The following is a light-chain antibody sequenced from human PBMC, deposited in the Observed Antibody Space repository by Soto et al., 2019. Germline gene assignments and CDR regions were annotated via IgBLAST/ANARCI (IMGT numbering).Light chain of an antibody. CDR3: QQHSNWPLT. CDR2: DAS. J-gene: IGKJ4*01. Sequence: EIVLTQSPATLSLSPGERATLSYSASQSVSSYLAWYQQKPGQAPRLLIYDASNRATGIPARFSGSGSGIDFTLTISSLEPEDLAIYYCQQHSNWPLTFGGGTKVEIK. CDR1: QSVSSY. V-gene: IGKV3-11*01.